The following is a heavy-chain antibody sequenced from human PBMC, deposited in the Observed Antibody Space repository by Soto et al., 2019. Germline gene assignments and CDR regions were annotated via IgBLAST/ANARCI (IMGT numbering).Heavy chain of an antibody. Sequence: QITLKESGPTLVKPTQTRTLTCTFAGVSLSTSGVGVGWIRQPPGKALEWLALIFWDDDKRYSPSLKSRLTTPKDTSKNQVVLTMTNMDPVDTATYCCAHSYSSGWYYGPVDYWGQGTLVPVSS. D-gene: IGHD6-19*01. CDR3: AHSYSSGWYYGPVDY. V-gene: IGHV2-5*02. CDR2: IFWDDDK. J-gene: IGHJ4*02. CDR1: GVSLSTSGVG.